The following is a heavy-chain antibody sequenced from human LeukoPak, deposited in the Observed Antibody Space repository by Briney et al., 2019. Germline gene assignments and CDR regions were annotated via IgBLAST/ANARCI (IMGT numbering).Heavy chain of an antibody. CDR3: FGPGEAS. V-gene: IGHV3-7*01. CDR1: GFTFSTYW. D-gene: IGHD3/OR15-3a*01. Sequence: GGSLRLSCAASGFTFSTYWMYWVRQAPGKGLEWVANINEDGSEKYYVDSVKGRFTITRDNAKNSLYLQMNSLRAEDTAVYHCFGPGEASWGQGTLVTVSS. CDR2: INEDGSEK. J-gene: IGHJ5*02.